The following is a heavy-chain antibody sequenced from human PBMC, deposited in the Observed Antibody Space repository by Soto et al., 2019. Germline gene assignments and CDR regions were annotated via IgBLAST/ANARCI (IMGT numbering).Heavy chain of an antibody. J-gene: IGHJ5*02. D-gene: IGHD2-2*01. Sequence: EVQLLESGGGLVQPGGSLRLSCAASGFTFSSYAMNWVRQAPGKGLEWVSSISGSGSSIYYAGSVKGRFTISRDNSKNTLYLQMNSQRDEDTAVYYCAKGALCSSTNCYVLSCFDPWGQGTLVTVSS. CDR3: AKGALCSSTNCYVLSCFDP. V-gene: IGHV3-23*01. CDR2: ISGSGSSI. CDR1: GFTFSSYA.